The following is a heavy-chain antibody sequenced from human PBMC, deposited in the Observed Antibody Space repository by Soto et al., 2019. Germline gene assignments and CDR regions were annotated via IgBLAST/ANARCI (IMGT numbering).Heavy chain of an antibody. CDR1: GFTFSSYA. V-gene: IGHV3-30-3*01. Sequence: QVQLVESGGGVVQPGRSLRLSCAASGFTFSSYAMHWVRQAPGKGLEWVAVISYDGSNKYYADSVKGRFTISRDNFKNTLNLQMNSLRAEDTAVYYCARVLPVTMIVVVITGPLGIWGQGTMVTVSS. CDR2: ISYDGSNK. D-gene: IGHD3-22*01. CDR3: ARVLPVTMIVVVITGPLGI. J-gene: IGHJ3*02.